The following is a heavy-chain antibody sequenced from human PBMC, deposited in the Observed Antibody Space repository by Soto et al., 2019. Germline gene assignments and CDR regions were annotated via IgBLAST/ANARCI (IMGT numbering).Heavy chain of an antibody. V-gene: IGHV3-11*01. J-gene: IGHJ4*02. CDR1: GFPVSSNY. D-gene: IGHD2-21*01. CDR3: AKQNRAYTDS. Sequence: GGSLRLSCAASGFPVSSNYMTWVRQAPGKGLEWISYISKDSGRATRYADSVKGRFTISRDNAKNSLFLQMNNLTVEDTAVYYCAKQNRAYTDSWGKGPLVTVAS. CDR2: ISKDSGRAT.